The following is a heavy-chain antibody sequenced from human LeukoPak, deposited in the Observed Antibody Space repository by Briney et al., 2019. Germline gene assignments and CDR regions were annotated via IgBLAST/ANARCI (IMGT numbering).Heavy chain of an antibody. J-gene: IGHJ4*02. CDR2: ISGSGGST. CDR1: GFTFSSYA. D-gene: IGHD6-13*01. CDR3: ARANYSRFDY. Sequence: GGSLRLSCAASGFTFSSYAMNWVRQAPGKGLEWVSAISGSGGSTCYVDSVRGRFTISRDNSKNTLYLQMNSLRAEDRAVYYCARANYSRFDYWGQGTLVTVSS. V-gene: IGHV3-23*01.